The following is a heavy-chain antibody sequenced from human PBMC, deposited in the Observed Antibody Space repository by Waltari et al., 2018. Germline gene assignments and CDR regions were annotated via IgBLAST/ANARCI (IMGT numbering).Heavy chain of an antibody. D-gene: IGHD6-19*01. CDR3: AREGTESGSGWSFDY. Sequence: EVQLVESGGGLVQPGGSLRLSCAASRFTFSTYWMSWVRQAPGKGLEWVANINQDGSVKYYVDSVKGRFTISRDNAKNSLYLQVNSLRAEDTAVYYCAREGTESGSGWSFDYWGQGTLVTVSS. V-gene: IGHV3-7*01. CDR2: INQDGSVK. J-gene: IGHJ4*02. CDR1: RFTFSTYW.